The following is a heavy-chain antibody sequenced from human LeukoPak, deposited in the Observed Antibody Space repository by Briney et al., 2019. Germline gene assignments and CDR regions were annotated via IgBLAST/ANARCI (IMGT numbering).Heavy chain of an antibody. J-gene: IGHJ6*03. CDR2: ISSSGSTI. CDR3: ARRGPSGYRYMDV. V-gene: IGHV3-48*03. D-gene: IGHD5-18*01. Sequence: GGSLRLSCAASGFTFRSYEMNWIRQAPGKGLEWVSYISSSGSTIYYADSVKGRFTISRDNAKNSLYLQMNSLRAEDTAVYYCARRGPSGYRYMDVWGKGTTVTVSS. CDR1: GFTFRSYE.